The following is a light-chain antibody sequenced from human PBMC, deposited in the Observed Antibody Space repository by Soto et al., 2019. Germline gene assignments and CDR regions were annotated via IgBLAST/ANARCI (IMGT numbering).Light chain of an antibody. CDR1: SGHSSNA. CDR3: QTWGSGIRV. V-gene: IGLV4-69*01. CDR2: LNSDGSH. Sequence: QSVLTQSPSASASLGASVKLTCTLSSGHSSNAIAWHQQQREKGPRYLMRLNSDGSHSKGDGIPDRFSGSSSGAERYLTISSLQSEDEADYYCQTWGSGIRVFGGGTKLTVL. J-gene: IGLJ3*02.